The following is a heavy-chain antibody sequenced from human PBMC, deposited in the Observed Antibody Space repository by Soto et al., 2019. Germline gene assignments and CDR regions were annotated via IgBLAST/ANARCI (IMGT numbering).Heavy chain of an antibody. V-gene: IGHV1-24*01. Sequence: QVQLVQSGAEVKKPGASVKVSCKVSGYTLTELSMHWVRQAPGKGLEWMGGFDPEDGETIYAQKFQGRVTMTEDTSTDTAYMELSSLRSEDTAVYYCATRNPYYYDSSGYLPLDAFDIWGQGTMVTVSS. CDR3: ATRNPYYYDSSGYLPLDAFDI. J-gene: IGHJ3*02. D-gene: IGHD3-22*01. CDR2: FDPEDGET. CDR1: GYTLTELS.